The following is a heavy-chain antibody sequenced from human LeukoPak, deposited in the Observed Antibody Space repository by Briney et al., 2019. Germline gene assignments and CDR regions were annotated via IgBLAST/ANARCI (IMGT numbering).Heavy chain of an antibody. D-gene: IGHD2-15*01. V-gene: IGHV3-15*01. Sequence: PGGSLRLSCAASGFTFGNAWMSWVRQAPGKGLEWVGRIKSKTDGGTTDYAAPVKGRFTISRDDSKNTLYLQMNSLKTEDTAVYYCTTDVVVVAATPFDYWGQGTLVTVSS. CDR3: TTDVVVVAATPFDY. J-gene: IGHJ4*02. CDR1: GFTFGNAW. CDR2: IKSKTDGGTT.